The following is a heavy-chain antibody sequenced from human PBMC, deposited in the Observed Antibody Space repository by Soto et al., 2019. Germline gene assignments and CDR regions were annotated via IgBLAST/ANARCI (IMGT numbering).Heavy chain of an antibody. J-gene: IGHJ5*02. Sequence: SETLSLTCTVSGGSISSGDYYWSWIRQPPGKGLEWIGYIYYSGSTYYNPSLKSRVTISVDTSKNQFSLKLSSVTAADTAVYYCARGGGYYDLWSGYCCSRSWFDPWGQGTLVTVSS. CDR1: GGSISSGDYY. CDR2: IYYSGST. CDR3: ARGGGYYDLWSGYCCSRSWFDP. D-gene: IGHD3-3*01. V-gene: IGHV4-30-4*01.